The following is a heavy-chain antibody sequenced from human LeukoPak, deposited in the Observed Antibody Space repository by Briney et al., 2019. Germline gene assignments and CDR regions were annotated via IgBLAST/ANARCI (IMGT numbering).Heavy chain of an antibody. J-gene: IGHJ6*02. D-gene: IGHD4-17*01. V-gene: IGHV4-30-4*01. CDR1: GGSISSGDYY. Sequence: SQTLSLTCTVSGGSISSGDYYWSWIRQPPGKGLEWIGYIYYSGSTYYNPSLKSRVTISVDTSKNQFSLKLSSVTAADTAVYYCARDRGYGDYVGQTWGMDVWGQGTTVTVS. CDR3: ARDRGYGDYVGQTWGMDV. CDR2: IYYSGST.